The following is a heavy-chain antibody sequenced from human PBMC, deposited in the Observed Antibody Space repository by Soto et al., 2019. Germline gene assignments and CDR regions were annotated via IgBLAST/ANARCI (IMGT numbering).Heavy chain of an antibody. CDR1: GGTFSNHA. J-gene: IGHJ3*02. CDR3: AREVAADGTFREDVVDI. D-gene: IGHD6-13*01. Sequence: QVHLVQSGAEVKKPGSSVKVSCKASGGTFSNHAINWVRQAPGQGLEWMGRIIPIFTTTNYAQKFQGRVTITEEDATITAYMELRSLKLDDTAVYYCAREVAADGTFREDVVDIWGQGTLVTVSS. V-gene: IGHV1-69*12. CDR2: IIPIFTTT.